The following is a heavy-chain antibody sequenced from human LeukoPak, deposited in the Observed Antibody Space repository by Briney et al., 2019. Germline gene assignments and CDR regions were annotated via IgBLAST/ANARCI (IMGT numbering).Heavy chain of an antibody. D-gene: IGHD3-22*01. CDR1: GFTFSSYW. V-gene: IGHV3-74*01. CDR2: INSDGSST. Sequence: PGGSLRLSRAASGFTFSSYWMHWVRQAPGKGLVWVSRINSDGSSTSYADSVKGRFTISRDNAKNTLYLHMNSLRAEDTAVYYCVRAMIVVVIHDRGQGTLVTVSS. J-gene: IGHJ4*02. CDR3: VRAMIVVVIHD.